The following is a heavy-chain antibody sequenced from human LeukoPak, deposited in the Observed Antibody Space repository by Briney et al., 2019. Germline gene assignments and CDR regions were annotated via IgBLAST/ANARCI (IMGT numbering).Heavy chain of an antibody. CDR3: AKVGTNYYYYYMDV. V-gene: IGHV3-23*01. D-gene: IGHD6-13*01. CDR1: GFTFSSYA. Sequence: GGSLRLSCAASGFTFSSYAMSWVSQAPGKGLEWVSAISGSGGSTYYADSVKGRFTISRDNSKNTLYLQMNSLRAEDTAVYYCAKVGTNYYYYYMDVWGKGTTVTVSS. J-gene: IGHJ6*03. CDR2: ISGSGGST.